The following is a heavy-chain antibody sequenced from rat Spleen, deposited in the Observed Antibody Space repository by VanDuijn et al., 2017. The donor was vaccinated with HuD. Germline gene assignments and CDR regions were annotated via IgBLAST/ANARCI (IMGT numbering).Heavy chain of an antibody. CDR1: GFTFNNYW. Sequence: EVQLVESGGGQVQPGRSLKLSCVASGFTFNNYWMTWIRQAPGKGLEWVASISYDGSSTYYRDSVKGRFTISRDNAKSTLYVQMDSLRSEDTATYYCTTRVYRGIGVYWGQGVMVTVSS. CDR2: ISYDGSST. CDR3: TTRVYRGIGVY. J-gene: IGHJ2*01. V-gene: IGHV5-31*01. D-gene: IGHD1-4*01.